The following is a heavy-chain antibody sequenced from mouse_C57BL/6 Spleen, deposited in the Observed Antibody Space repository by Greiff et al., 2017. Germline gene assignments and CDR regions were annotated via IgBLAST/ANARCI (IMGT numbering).Heavy chain of an antibody. CDR1: GYSITSGYY. D-gene: IGHD1-1*01. Sequence: VQLQQSGPGLVKPSQSLSLTCSVTGYSITSGYYWNWIRQFPGNKLEWMGYISYDGSNNYNPSLKNRISITRDTSKNQFFLKLNSVTTEDTATYYCAKYYGSSYRPFAYWGQGTLVTVSA. CDR2: ISYDGSN. CDR3: AKYYGSSYRPFAY. J-gene: IGHJ3*01. V-gene: IGHV3-6*01.